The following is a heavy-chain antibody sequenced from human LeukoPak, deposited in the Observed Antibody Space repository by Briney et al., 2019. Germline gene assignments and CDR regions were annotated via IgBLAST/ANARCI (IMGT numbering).Heavy chain of an antibody. CDR2: IYTSGTT. CDR1: GASMRNYY. CDR3: ARDGYSSGWYQAPFDL. V-gene: IGHV4-4*07. D-gene: IGHD6-19*01. Sequence: PSETLSLTCNVSGASMRNYYWSWIRQPAGKGLEWIGRIYTSGTTKYNPSLKSRATVSADTSKKQFSLNLSSVTAADTAVYYCARDGYSSGWYQAPFDLWGRGTLVIVSS. J-gene: IGHJ2*01.